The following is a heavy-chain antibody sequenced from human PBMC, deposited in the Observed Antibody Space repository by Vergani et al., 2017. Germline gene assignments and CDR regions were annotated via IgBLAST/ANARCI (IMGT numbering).Heavy chain of an antibody. Sequence: QVQLQQWGAGLLKPSETLSLTCAVYGGSFSGYYWSWIRQPPGKGLEWIGEINHSGSTNYNPSLKSRVTISVDTSKNQFSLKLSSVTAADTAVYYCARLTGAVAGPWFDPWGQGTLVTVS. J-gene: IGHJ5*02. CDR2: INHSGST. D-gene: IGHD6-19*01. CDR3: ARLTGAVAGPWFDP. V-gene: IGHV4-34*01. CDR1: GGSFSGYY.